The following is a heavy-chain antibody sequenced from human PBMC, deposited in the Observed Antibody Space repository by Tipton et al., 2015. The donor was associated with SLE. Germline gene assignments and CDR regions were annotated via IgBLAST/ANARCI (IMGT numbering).Heavy chain of an antibody. J-gene: IGHJ4*02. V-gene: IGHV1-2*02. CDR3: ARADSTTYYFDY. CDR2: INPNSGVT. D-gene: IGHD2/OR15-2a*01. Sequence: VQLVQSGAEVKKPGASVKVSCKASGYSFTDYYVHWVRQAPGQGLEWMGWINPNSGVTNYAQRFQGRVTMTRDTSISTAYMELSRLKSDDTAMYYCARADSTTYYFDYWGQGTLVTVSS. CDR1: GYSFTDYY.